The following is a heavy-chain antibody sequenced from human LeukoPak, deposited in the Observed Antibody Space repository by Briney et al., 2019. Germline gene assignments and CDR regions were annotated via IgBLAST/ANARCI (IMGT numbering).Heavy chain of an antibody. CDR2: IWYDGSNK. J-gene: IGHJ1*01. Sequence: GGSLRLSCAASGFTFSSYGMHWVRQAPGKGLEWVAVIWYDGSNKYYADSVKGRLTISRDNSRNTLHLQMNSLRAEDAAVYYCAKDPYSGSRYFQHWGQGTLVTVSS. CDR1: GFTFSSYG. D-gene: IGHD1-26*01. CDR3: AKDPYSGSRYFQH. V-gene: IGHV3-33*06.